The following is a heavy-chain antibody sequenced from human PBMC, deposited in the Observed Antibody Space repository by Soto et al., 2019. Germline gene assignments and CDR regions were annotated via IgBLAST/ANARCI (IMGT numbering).Heavy chain of an antibody. CDR1: GFTFSSYS. CDR2: ISSSSSYI. J-gene: IGHJ4*02. CDR3: ARAGEYSSSSFDY. V-gene: IGHV3-21*01. Sequence: GGSLRLSCAASGFTFSSYSMNWVRQAPGKGLEWVSSISSSSSYIYYADSVKGRFTISRDNAKNSLYLQMNSLRAEDTVVYYCARAGEYSSSSFDYWGQGTLVTVSS. D-gene: IGHD6-6*01.